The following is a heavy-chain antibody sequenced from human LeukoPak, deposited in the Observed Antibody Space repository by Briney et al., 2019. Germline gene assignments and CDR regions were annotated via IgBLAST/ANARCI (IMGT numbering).Heavy chain of an antibody. Sequence: GSLRLSCIASGFTLRSNWMHWVRQAPGKGLVWVSHINKDASSRNYADSVKGRFTISRDNAKNTLYLQMNSLRVEDTAVYYCGRDTPYAMDVWGQGTTVTVSS. CDR3: GRDTPYAMDV. J-gene: IGHJ6*02. CDR1: GFTLRSNW. V-gene: IGHV3-74*01. CDR2: INKDASSR.